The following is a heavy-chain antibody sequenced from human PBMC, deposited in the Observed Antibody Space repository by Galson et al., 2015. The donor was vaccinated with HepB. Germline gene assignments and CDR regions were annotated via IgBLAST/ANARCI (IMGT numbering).Heavy chain of an antibody. Sequence: SVKVSCKASGYTFTSYAMHWVRQAPGQRLEWMGWINAGNGNTKYSQKFQGRVTITRDTSASTAYMELSSLRSEDTAVYYCARDRRITVTPYNWFDPWGQGTLVTVSS. CDR1: GYTFTSYA. J-gene: IGHJ5*02. D-gene: IGHD4-17*01. V-gene: IGHV1-3*01. CDR2: INAGNGNT. CDR3: ARDRRITVTPYNWFDP.